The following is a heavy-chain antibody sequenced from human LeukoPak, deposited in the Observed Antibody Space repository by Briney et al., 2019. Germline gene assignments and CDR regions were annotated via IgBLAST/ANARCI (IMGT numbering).Heavy chain of an antibody. CDR2: ISAYNGNT. CDR3: ARGADPGIAYGEDY. CDR1: GYTFTSYG. D-gene: IGHD6-13*01. Sequence: GASVKVSCKASGYTFTSYGISWVRPAPGQGLAWMGWISAYNGNTNYAQKLQGRVTMTTDTSTSTAYMELSSLRSEDTAVYYCARGADPGIAYGEDYWGQGTLVTVSS. V-gene: IGHV1-18*01. J-gene: IGHJ4*02.